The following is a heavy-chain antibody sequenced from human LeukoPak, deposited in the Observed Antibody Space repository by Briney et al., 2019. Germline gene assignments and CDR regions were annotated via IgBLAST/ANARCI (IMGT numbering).Heavy chain of an antibody. CDR3: ARVRWGYDCSGGSCYGDYYYYMDV. J-gene: IGHJ6*03. CDR1: GYTFTTYG. D-gene: IGHD2-15*01. V-gene: IGHV1-18*01. Sequence: GASVKVSCKTSGYTFTTYGILWVRQAPGQGLEWMGWISGYNGNTNYAQKLQGRVTMTTDTSTSTAYMELRSLRSDDTAVYYCARVRWGYDCSGGSCYGDYYYYMDVWGKGTTVTVSS. CDR2: ISGYNGNT.